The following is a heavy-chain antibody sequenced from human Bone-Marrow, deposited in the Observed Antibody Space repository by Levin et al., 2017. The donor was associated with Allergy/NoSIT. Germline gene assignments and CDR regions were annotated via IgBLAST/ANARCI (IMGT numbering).Heavy chain of an antibody. CDR1: GFTFSSHG. V-gene: IGHV3-30*18. CDR2: ISYDGSNK. CDR3: AKGGVVGATYWYSDL. J-gene: IGHJ2*01. Sequence: GGSLRLSCAASGFTFSSHGMHWVRQAPGKGLEWVAVISYDGSNKYYADFLKGRFTISRDNSKNTLYLQMNSLRAEDTAVYYCAKGGVVGATYWYSDLWGRGTLVTVSS. D-gene: IGHD1-26*01.